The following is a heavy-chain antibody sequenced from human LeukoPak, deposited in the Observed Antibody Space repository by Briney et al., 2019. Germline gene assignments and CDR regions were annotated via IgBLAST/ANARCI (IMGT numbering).Heavy chain of an antibody. CDR3: AKDIQHGDSSGYDY. Sequence: PGGSLRLSCAASGFTFDDYAMHWVRQAPGKGLEWVPGISWNSGSIGYADSVKGRFTISRDNAKNSLYLQMNSLRAEDTALYYCAKDIQHGDSSGYDYWGQGTLVTVSS. V-gene: IGHV3-9*01. CDR2: ISWNSGSI. CDR1: GFTFDDYA. J-gene: IGHJ4*02. D-gene: IGHD3-22*01.